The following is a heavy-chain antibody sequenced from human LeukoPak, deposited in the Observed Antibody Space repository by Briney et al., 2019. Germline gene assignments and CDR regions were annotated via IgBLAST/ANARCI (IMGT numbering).Heavy chain of an antibody. CDR3: ARHEYSGSYYGLSWFDP. V-gene: IGHV4-30-2*03. J-gene: IGHJ5*02. CDR1: GGSISSGRHY. D-gene: IGHD1-26*01. CDR2: IYYSGST. Sequence: PSQTLSLTCTVSGGSISSGRHYWSWIRQPAGKGLEWIASIYYSGSTYYNPSLKSRVTISVDTSKNQLSLKLSSLTAADTAVYYCARHEYSGSYYGLSWFDPWGQGTLVTVSS.